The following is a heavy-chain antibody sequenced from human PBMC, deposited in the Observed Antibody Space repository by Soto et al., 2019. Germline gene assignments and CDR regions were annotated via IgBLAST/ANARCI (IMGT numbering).Heavy chain of an antibody. J-gene: IGHJ4*02. CDR2: IYSGGGT. CDR3: ARGHYGSPPGYFDY. D-gene: IGHD3-10*01. Sequence: EVQLVESGGGLVQPGGSLRLSCAASGFTVSSNYMSWIRQARGKGLEWVSVIYSGGGTYYADSVKGRFTISRDNSKNTLYLQMNSLRAEDTAVYYCARGHYGSPPGYFDYWVQGTLVTVSS. V-gene: IGHV3-66*01. CDR1: GFTVSSNY.